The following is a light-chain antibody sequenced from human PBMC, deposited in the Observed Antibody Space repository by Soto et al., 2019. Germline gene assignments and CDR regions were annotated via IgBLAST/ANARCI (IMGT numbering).Light chain of an antibody. CDR2: DAS. J-gene: IGKJ4*01. CDR3: QQFNGYPLT. Sequence: AIQLTQSPSSLSASVGDRVTITCRASQGIRTALAWFQWKPGQPPNLLISDASTLQSGVPSRFSGSASGADVTLTISSLQPEDCATYFCQQFNGYPLTFGGGTRVEIK. CDR1: QGIRTA. V-gene: IGKV1-13*02.